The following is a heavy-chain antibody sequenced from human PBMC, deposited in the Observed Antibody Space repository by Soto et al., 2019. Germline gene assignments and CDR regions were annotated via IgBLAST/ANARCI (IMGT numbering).Heavy chain of an antibody. V-gene: IGHV3-13*01. D-gene: IGHD3-3*01. CDR3: ARGGGYDFWSGFHGMDV. Sequence: GGSVRLSCAASGFTFSSYDMHWVRQATGKGLEWVSAIGTAGDTYYPGSVKGRFTISRENAKNSLYLQMNSLRAGDTAVYYCARGGGYDFWSGFHGMDVWGQGTTVTVSS. J-gene: IGHJ6*02. CDR1: GFTFSSYD. CDR2: IGTAGDT.